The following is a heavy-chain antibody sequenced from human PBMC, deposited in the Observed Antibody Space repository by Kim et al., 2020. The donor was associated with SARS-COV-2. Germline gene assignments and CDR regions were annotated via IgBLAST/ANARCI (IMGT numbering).Heavy chain of an antibody. V-gene: IGHV3-9*01. D-gene: IGHD1-26*01. Sequence: GGSLRLSCAASGFNFGDYAMHWVRQAPGKGLEWVSRISWNRGSIGYADSLKGRFTISRDNAKNSLYLQMNRLRAEDTALYYCANSGSYYWDYYGMDSWGHGTPVSVSS. CDR2: ISWNRGSI. CDR1: GFNFGDYA. CDR3: ANSGSYYWDYYGMDS. J-gene: IGHJ6*01.